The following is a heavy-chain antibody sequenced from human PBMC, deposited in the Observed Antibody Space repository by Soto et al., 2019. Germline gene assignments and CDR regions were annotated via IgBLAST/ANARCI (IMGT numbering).Heavy chain of an antibody. V-gene: IGHV3-49*02. Sequence: EXXXSVKGRFTISRDDSKSIAYLQMNSLKIEDTAVYYCTRDVQSSDSPIDYWGQGTLVTVSS. J-gene: IGHJ4*02. CDR3: TRDVQSSDSPIDY. D-gene: IGHD3-10*01.